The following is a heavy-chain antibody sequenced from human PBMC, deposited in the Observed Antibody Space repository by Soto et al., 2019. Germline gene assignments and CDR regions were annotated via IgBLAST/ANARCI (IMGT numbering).Heavy chain of an antibody. CDR2: ISSSSSTI. CDR3: ARDGAGYYYYDGMDV. CDR1: GFTFSSYS. J-gene: IGHJ6*02. V-gene: IGHV3-48*02. Sequence: EVQLVESGGGLVQPGGSLRLSCAASGFTFSSYSMNWVRQAPGKGLEWVSYISSSSSTIYYADSVKGRFTISRDNAKNSLYLQMNSLRDEDTAVYYCARDGAGYYYYDGMDVWGQGTTVTVSS.